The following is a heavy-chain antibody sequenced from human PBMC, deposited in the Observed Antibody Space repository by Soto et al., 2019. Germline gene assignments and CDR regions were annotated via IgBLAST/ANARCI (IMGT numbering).Heavy chain of an antibody. CDR3: ARLSSSFYGMDV. D-gene: IGHD6-6*01. Sequence: GGSLRLSCAASGFTFSSYSMNWVRQAPGKGLEWVSSISSSSSYIYYADSVKGRFTISRDNAKNSLYLQMNSLRAEDTAVYYCARLSSSFYGMDVWGQGTTVTVSS. V-gene: IGHV3-21*01. CDR1: GFTFSSYS. CDR2: ISSSSSYI. J-gene: IGHJ6*02.